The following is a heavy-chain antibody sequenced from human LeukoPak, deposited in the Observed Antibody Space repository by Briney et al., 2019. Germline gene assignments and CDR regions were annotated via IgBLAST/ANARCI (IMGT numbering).Heavy chain of an antibody. D-gene: IGHD3-16*01. CDR2: ISYDGSNK. J-gene: IGHJ6*02. CDR1: GFTFSSYG. V-gene: IGHV3-30*03. Sequence: PEGSLRLSCAASGFTFSSYGMHWVRQAPGKGLEWVAVISYDGSNKYYAASVKGRFTISRDNSKNTLYLQMNSLRAEDTAVYYCAEAPFGGVGDGMDVWGQGTTVTVSS. CDR3: AEAPFGGVGDGMDV.